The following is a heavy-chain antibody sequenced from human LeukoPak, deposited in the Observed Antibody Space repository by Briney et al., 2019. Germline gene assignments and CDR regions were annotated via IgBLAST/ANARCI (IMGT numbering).Heavy chain of an antibody. CDR1: GFTFSTYG. V-gene: IGHV3-30*02. D-gene: IGHD4-17*01. CDR2: IRYDGTK. CDR3: AKDRDYGDYPSAYYYYMDV. Sequence: GGSLRLSCAASGFTFSTYGIHWVRQAPGKGLEWVAFIRYDGTKWYADSVKGRFTISRDNSKNMLFLQMNSLRAEHTAVYHCAKDRDYGDYPSAYYYYMDVWGKGTTVTVSS. J-gene: IGHJ6*03.